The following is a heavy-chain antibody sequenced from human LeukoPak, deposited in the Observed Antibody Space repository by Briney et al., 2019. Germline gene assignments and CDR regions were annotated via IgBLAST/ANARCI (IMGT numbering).Heavy chain of an antibody. J-gene: IGHJ4*02. D-gene: IGHD2-21*02. CDR3: ARDYFTANDY. CDR1: GYTFTGYY. CDR2: INPNSGGT. V-gene: IGHV1-2*02. Sequence: GASVKVSCKASGYTFTGYYIHWVRQAPGQGLEWMGWINPNSGGTNYAQKFQGRVTMTRDTSISAAYMELSRLGSDDTAVYYCARDYFTANDYWGQGTLVTVSS.